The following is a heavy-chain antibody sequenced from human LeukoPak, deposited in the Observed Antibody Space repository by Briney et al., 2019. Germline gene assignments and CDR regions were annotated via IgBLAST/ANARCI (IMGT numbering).Heavy chain of an antibody. Sequence: PSETLSLTCTVSGGSISSYYWSWIRQPPGKGLEWIGYIYYSGSTNYNPSLKSQVTISVDTSKNQFSLKLSSVTAADTAVYYCARTHYGFDYWGQGTLVTVSS. V-gene: IGHV4-59*01. CDR3: ARTHYGFDY. D-gene: IGHD3-10*01. CDR2: IYYSGST. J-gene: IGHJ4*02. CDR1: GGSISSYY.